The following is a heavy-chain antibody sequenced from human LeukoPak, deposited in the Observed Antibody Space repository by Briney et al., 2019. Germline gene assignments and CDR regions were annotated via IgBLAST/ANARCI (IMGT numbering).Heavy chain of an antibody. Sequence: ASETLSLTCTVSGGSISGTSYYWGWIRQPPGKGLEWIGSVYYSGSTYYNPSLKSRVTISVDTSKNQFSLKLSSVTAAETAVYHCARQQWLIRPFDSWGQGTLVTVSS. CDR2: VYYSGST. J-gene: IGHJ4*02. CDR3: ARQQWLIRPFDS. D-gene: IGHD6-19*01. V-gene: IGHV4-39*01. CDR1: GGSISGTSYY.